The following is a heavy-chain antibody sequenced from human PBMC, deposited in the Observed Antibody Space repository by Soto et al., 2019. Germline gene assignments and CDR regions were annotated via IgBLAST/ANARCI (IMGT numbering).Heavy chain of an antibody. CDR1: GGSISNNIYL. CDR2: VDYSRGTT. D-gene: IGHD3-10*02. J-gene: IGHJ5*02. V-gene: IGHV4-39*01. CDR3: APYSRVSGALDP. Sequence: SETLSLTCTVSGGSISNNIYLWAWIRQPPGKGLEWIGSVDYSRGTTYYSPSLKGRVTLSVDSSRNEFSLNLFSVTAADTAVYYCAPYSRVSGALDPWAQGTLVTVSS.